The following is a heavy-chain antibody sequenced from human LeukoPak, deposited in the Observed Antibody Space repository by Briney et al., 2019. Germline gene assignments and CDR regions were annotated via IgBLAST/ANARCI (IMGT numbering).Heavy chain of an antibody. Sequence: PGGSLRLSCAASGFTFTNYWMSWVRQAPGKGLEWVANIKQDGSETYYVDSVKGRFTISRDNAKNSLYLQMNSLRAEDTAVYYCLAGGYWGQGTLVTVSS. D-gene: IGHD3-16*01. V-gene: IGHV3-7*01. CDR3: LAGGY. J-gene: IGHJ4*02. CDR1: GFTFTNYW. CDR2: IKQDGSET.